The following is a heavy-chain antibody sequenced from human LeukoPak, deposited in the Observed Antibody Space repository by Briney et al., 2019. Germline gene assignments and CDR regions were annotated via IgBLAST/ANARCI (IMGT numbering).Heavy chain of an antibody. D-gene: IGHD2-15*01. CDR1: GFTFSSYW. CDR3: ARDEYCSGGSCYYY. V-gene: IGHV3-74*01. CDR2: INSDGSST. J-gene: IGHJ4*02. Sequence: GGSLRLSCAASGFTFSSYWMHWVRQAPGKGLVGVSRINSDGSSTIYADSVKGRFTISRDNAKNTLYLQMNSQRAEDTAVYYCARDEYCSGGSCYYYWGQGTLVTVSS.